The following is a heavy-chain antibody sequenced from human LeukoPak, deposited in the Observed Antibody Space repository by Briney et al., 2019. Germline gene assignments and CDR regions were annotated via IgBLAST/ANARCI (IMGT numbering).Heavy chain of an antibody. V-gene: IGHV5-51*01. Sequence: GESLKISCKGSGYRFTSFWICWGRHMPLQGLEWMGIIYPGDSDTRYSPSFQGQVTISANKSISTAYLQWSSLKASDTAMYYCARGGSGDDAFDIWGQGTMVTVSS. J-gene: IGHJ3*02. CDR3: ARGGSGDDAFDI. CDR2: IYPGDSDT. D-gene: IGHD1-26*01. CDR1: GYRFTSFW.